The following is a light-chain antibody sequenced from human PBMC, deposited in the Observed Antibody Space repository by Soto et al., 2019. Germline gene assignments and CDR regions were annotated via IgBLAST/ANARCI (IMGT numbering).Light chain of an antibody. Sequence: EIVLTQSPATLSMSPGERATLSCRASQSINSFLAWYQQKPGQAPRLLIYDASNRATDIPARFSGSGSGTDFTLTISSLEPEDFAIYFCQQRRNWPPLFGKGTRLEIK. J-gene: IGKJ5*01. CDR2: DAS. CDR1: QSINSF. V-gene: IGKV3-11*01. CDR3: QQRRNWPPL.